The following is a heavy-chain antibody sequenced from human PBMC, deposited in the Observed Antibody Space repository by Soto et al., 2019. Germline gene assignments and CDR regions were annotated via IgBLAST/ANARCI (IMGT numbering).Heavy chain of an antibody. V-gene: IGHV1-24*01. J-gene: IGHJ6*02. Sequence: ASVKVSCKVSGYTLTELSMHWVRQAPGKGLEWMGGFDPEDGETIYAQKFQGRVTMTEDTSTDTAYMELSSLRSEDTAVYYCATWFWDSKNKYYYYYYGMDVWGQGTTVTVSS. D-gene: IGHD3-16*01. CDR2: FDPEDGET. CDR1: GYTLTELS. CDR3: ATWFWDSKNKYYYYYYGMDV.